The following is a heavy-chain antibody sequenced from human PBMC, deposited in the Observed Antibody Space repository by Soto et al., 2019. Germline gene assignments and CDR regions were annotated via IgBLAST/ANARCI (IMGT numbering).Heavy chain of an antibody. Sequence: QVQLVQSGAEVKQPGSSVKVSCKASGGTFSSYAISWVRQAHGQGLEWMGGIIPIFGTANYAQKFQGRVTITADESTSTAYMELSSLRSEDTAVYYCARGDIVGVPAAKSSHYCYYGMDVWGQGTTVSVYS. J-gene: IGHJ6*02. CDR1: GGTFSSYA. CDR3: ARGDIVGVPAAKSSHYCYYGMDV. CDR2: IIPIFGTA. D-gene: IGHD2-2*01. V-gene: IGHV1-69*01.